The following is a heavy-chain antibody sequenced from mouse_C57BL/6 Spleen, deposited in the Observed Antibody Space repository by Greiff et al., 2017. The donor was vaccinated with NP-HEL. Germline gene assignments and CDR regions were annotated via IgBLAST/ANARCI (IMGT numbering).Heavy chain of an antibody. D-gene: IGHD2-1*01. CDR2: IYPGDGDT. Sequence: VQLQQSGAELVKPGASVKISCKASGYAFSSYWMNWVKQRPGKGLEWIGQIYPGDGDTNYNGKFKGKATLTADKSSSTAYMQLSSLTSEDSAVYFGAREVYGNYYYYAMDYWGQGTSVTVSS. CDR3: AREVYGNYYYYAMDY. J-gene: IGHJ4*01. V-gene: IGHV1-80*01. CDR1: GYAFSSYW.